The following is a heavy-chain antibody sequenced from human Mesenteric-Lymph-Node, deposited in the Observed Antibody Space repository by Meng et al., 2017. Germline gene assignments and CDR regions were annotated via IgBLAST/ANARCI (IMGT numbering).Heavy chain of an antibody. J-gene: IGHJ4*02. CDR3: ARDDSGYDPYLDY. CDR1: GFTFSSYS. Sequence: EVQLVDYGGGLVKPGGSLRLSCAASGFTFSSYSMNWVRQAPGKGLEWVSSISSSSSYIYYADSVKGRFTISRDNAKNSLYLQMNSLRAEDTAVYYCARDDSGYDPYLDYWGQGTLVTVSS. CDR2: ISSSSSYI. D-gene: IGHD5-12*01. V-gene: IGHV3-21*01.